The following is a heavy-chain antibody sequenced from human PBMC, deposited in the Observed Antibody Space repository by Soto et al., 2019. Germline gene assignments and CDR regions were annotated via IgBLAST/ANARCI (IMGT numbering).Heavy chain of an antibody. Sequence: SLRLSCAASGFTFSSYGMHWVRQAPGKGLEWVAVISYDGSNKYYADSVKGRFTISRDTSKNTLYLQMNSLRAEDTAVYYCAKVRYCSSTSGSYGMDVWGQGTTVTVSS. D-gene: IGHD2-2*01. CDR3: AKVRYCSSTSGSYGMDV. V-gene: IGHV3-30*18. CDR2: ISYDGSNK. CDR1: GFTFSSYG. J-gene: IGHJ6*02.